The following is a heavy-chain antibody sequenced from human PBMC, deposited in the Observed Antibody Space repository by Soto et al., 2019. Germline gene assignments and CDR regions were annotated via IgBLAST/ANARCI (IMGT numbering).Heavy chain of an antibody. CDR1: GYTFRNYG. D-gene: IGHD5-18*01. J-gene: IGHJ4*02. CDR3: ARAIAGGYGHTTLDY. CDR2: INAYNGNT. Sequence: QIQLVQSGPEVKNPGASVKVSCKASGYTFRNYGITWVRQAPGQGLEWMGWINAYNGNTNYAQTLQGRVIMTTDTSTRIAYRELRSLRADDTAVYYCARAIAGGYGHTTLDYWGQGTLVTASS. V-gene: IGHV1-18*01.